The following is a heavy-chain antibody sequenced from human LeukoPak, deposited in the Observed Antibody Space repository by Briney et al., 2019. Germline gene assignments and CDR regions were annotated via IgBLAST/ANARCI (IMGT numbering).Heavy chain of an antibody. V-gene: IGHV4-59*01. Sequence: SETLSLTCTVSGGSISSYYWNWIRQPPGKGLEWIGYIYYSGSTNYNPSLKSRVTISIDTSKNQFSLKLSPVTAADTAVYYCAGSGSYYYFDYWGQGTLVTVSS. J-gene: IGHJ4*02. CDR1: GGSISSYY. CDR2: IYYSGST. CDR3: AGSGSYYYFDY. D-gene: IGHD1-26*01.